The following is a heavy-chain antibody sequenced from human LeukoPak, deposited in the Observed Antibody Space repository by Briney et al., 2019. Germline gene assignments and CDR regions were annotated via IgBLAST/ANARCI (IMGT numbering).Heavy chain of an antibody. V-gene: IGHV1-46*01. Sequence: ASVKVSCKASGYTFSVYFINWVRQAPGQGLEWMGIIYPSGGRTNYAQKFQGRVTITADKSTSTAYMELSSLRSEDTAVYYCARGNDFWSDDFDYWGQGALVTVSS. CDR2: IYPSGGRT. D-gene: IGHD3-3*01. CDR3: ARGNDFWSDDFDY. J-gene: IGHJ4*02. CDR1: GYTFSVYF.